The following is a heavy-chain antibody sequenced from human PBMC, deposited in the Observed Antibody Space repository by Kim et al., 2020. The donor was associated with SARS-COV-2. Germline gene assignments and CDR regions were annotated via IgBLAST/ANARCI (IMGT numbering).Heavy chain of an antibody. CDR3: AKTPYYYGSGSQPNFDY. CDR2: ISYDGSNK. D-gene: IGHD3-10*01. CDR1: GFTFSSYG. V-gene: IGHV3-30*18. Sequence: GGSLRLCCAASGFTFSSYGMHWVRQAPGKGLEWVAVISYDGSNKYYADSVKGRFTISRDNSKNTLYLQMNSLRAEDTAVYYCAKTPYYYGSGSQPNFDYWGQGTLVTVSS. J-gene: IGHJ4*02.